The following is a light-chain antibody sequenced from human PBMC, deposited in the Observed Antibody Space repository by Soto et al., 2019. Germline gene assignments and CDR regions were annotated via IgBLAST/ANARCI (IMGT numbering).Light chain of an antibody. CDR3: QQCGSSRRT. Sequence: EIVLTQSPGTLSLSPGERATLSCRASQSVASDCLAWYRQRPGQAPRLLIYGASTRATGTPDRISGSGSGKDFPLTISRLEPEDFAVYYCQQCGSSRRTFGQGTRVEIK. J-gene: IGKJ1*01. V-gene: IGKV3-20*01. CDR1: QSVASDC. CDR2: GAS.